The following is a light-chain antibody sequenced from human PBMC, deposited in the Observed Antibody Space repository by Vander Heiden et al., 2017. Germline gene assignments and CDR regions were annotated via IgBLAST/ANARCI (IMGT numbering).Light chain of an antibody. CDR3: TSYTSSGILVL. CDR2: DVS. J-gene: IGLJ2*01. Sequence: SALTQPASVSGSPGPALPISCPGTGSAIGGYKYVSWYQQDPGKAPKLMIFDVSDRASGVSNRFSGSKSGNTASLTISGLQTEDEADYYCTSYTSSGILVLFGGGTKLTVL. V-gene: IGLV2-14*01. CDR1: GSAIGGYKY.